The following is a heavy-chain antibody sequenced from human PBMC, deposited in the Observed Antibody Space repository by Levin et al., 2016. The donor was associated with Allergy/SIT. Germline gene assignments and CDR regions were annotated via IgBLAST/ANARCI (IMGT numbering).Heavy chain of an antibody. D-gene: IGHD6-13*01. CDR2: ISGSGGST. Sequence: GGPLRLSCAASGFTFSSYAMSWVRQAPGKGLEWVSAISGSGGSTYYADSVKGRFTISRDNSKNTLYLQMNSLRAEDTAVYYCARGDKGVAAAGTRYWGQGTLVTVSS. CDR3: ARGDKGVAAAGTRY. CDR1: GFTFSSYA. J-gene: IGHJ4*02. V-gene: IGHV3-23*01.